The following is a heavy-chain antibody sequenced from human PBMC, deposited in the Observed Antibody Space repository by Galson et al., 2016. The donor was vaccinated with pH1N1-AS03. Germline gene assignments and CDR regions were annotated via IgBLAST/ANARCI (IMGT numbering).Heavy chain of an antibody. CDR1: GGSINSHY. J-gene: IGHJ4*02. CDR2: IHSGGTP. D-gene: IGHD2-2*01. Sequence: ETLSLTCTVSGGSINSHYCSWIRQPPGKGLEWIACIHSGGTPNYNPSLKSRLTISMDTSKNQFSLNLSSVTAADTALYYCVRSDRVITASNTRPEGGDYWGQGTLVTVSS. V-gene: IGHV4-59*08. CDR3: VRSDRVITASNTRPEGGDY.